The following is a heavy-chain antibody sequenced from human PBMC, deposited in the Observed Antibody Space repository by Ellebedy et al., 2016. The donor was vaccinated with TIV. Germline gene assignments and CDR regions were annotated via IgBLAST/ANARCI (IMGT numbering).Heavy chain of an antibody. CDR2: IYYSGST. CDR3: ARAYGDFAY. D-gene: IGHD4-17*01. V-gene: IGHV4-39*01. J-gene: IGHJ4*02. Sequence: MPSETLSLTCTVSGSSISSSNYYWGWIRQPPGKGLEWIGIIYYSGSTYYNPSLESRVTISVDTSRNQFSLRLSSVTAADTAVYYCARAYGDFAYWGQGTLVTVSS. CDR1: GSSISSSNYY.